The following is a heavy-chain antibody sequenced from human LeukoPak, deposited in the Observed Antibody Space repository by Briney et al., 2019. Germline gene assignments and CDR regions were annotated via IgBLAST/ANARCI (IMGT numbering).Heavy chain of an antibody. Sequence: GGSLRLSCAASGFTFNSYAMSWVRQAPGKGLQWVSTFSDNGGNTFYADSVKGRFTISRDNSKNTLYLQMNSLRAEDTAIYYCARATRTDVSGSRGWFNTWGRGTLVTVSS. CDR1: GFTFNSYA. CDR3: ARATRTDVSGSRGWFNT. V-gene: IGHV3-23*01. CDR2: FSDNGGNT. D-gene: IGHD2-21*02. J-gene: IGHJ5*02.